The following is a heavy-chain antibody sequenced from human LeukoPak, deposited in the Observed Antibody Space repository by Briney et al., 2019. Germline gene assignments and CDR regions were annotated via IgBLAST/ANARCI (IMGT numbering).Heavy chain of an antibody. CDR3: ARHPLWFGEAQGWFDP. J-gene: IGHJ5*02. CDR2: IYYSGST. CDR1: GGSFSGYY. V-gene: IGHV4-34*01. Sequence: SETLSLTCAVYGGSFSGYYWSWIRQPPGKGLEWIGSIYYSGSTYYNPSLKSRVTISVDTSKNQFSLKLSSVTAADTAVYYCARHPLWFGEAQGWFDPWGQGTLVTVSS. D-gene: IGHD3-10*01.